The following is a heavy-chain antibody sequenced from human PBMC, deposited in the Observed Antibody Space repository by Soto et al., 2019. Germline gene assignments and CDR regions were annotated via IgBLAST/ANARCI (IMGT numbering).Heavy chain of an antibody. V-gene: IGHV4-30-2*06. CDR2: IYHGGSS. Sequence: PISLGRPFAGLSLTRDGDSWNWIRQSPGKGLECIGYIYHGGSSYYNPSLKSRVTISIDRSKNQFSLNLTSVTAADTAVYYCARGYYGMDVWGQGTTVTVSS. CDR3: ARGYYGMDV. D-gene: IGHD3-10*01. CDR1: GLSLTRDGDS. J-gene: IGHJ6*02.